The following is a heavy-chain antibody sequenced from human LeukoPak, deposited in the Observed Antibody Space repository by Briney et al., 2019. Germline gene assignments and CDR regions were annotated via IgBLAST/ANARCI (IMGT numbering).Heavy chain of an antibody. CDR3: ARVVYSRGYYVWFDY. CDR1: GFAFSDYE. D-gene: IGHD3-22*01. J-gene: IGHJ4*02. Sequence: GGTLTLSCASSGFAFSDYERNWVRQAPGKGLEWVGVISYDGSNKYYVDSVKGRFTISRDNSKKTLYLQMNSLTADDTAVYRCARVVYSRGYYVWFDYGGRGTLVTVSS. V-gene: IGHV3-30*03. CDR2: ISYDGSNK.